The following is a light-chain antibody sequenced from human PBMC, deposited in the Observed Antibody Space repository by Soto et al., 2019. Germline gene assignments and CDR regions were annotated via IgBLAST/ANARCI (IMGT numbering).Light chain of an antibody. CDR3: LQDYNYPWT. CDR1: QGIRDD. Sequence: AIQMTQSPSSLSASVGDRVTITCRASQGIRDDLGWYQQKPGKAPKLLIYGASSLQSGVPSRFSGSGSGTDFTLTISSLQPEDFATYYCLQDYNYPWTFGQGTKVDIK. V-gene: IGKV1-6*01. CDR2: GAS. J-gene: IGKJ1*01.